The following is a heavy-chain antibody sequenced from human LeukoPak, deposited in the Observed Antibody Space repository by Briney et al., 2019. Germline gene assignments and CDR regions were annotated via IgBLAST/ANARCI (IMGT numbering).Heavy chain of an antibody. CDR3: AKESRITIFGVVLPPGFDP. J-gene: IGHJ5*02. CDR2: IKQDGSEK. CDR1: GFTFSSYW. V-gene: IGHV3-7*03. D-gene: IGHD3-3*01. Sequence: PGGSLRLSCAASGFTFSSYWMSWVRQAPGKGLEWVANIKQDGSEKYYVDSVKGRFTISRDNAKNSLYLQMNSLRAEDTAVYYCAKESRITIFGVVLPPGFDPWGQGTLVTVSS.